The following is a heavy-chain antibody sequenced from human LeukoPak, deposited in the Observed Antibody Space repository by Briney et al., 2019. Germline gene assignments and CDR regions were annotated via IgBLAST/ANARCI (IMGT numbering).Heavy chain of an antibody. CDR1: GFTFSSYW. CDR2: IKQDGSEK. J-gene: IGHJ3*02. D-gene: IGHD2-2*01. V-gene: IGHV3-7*01. CDR3: ARIGYCSSTSCRDAFDI. Sequence: GGSLRLSCAAPGFTFSSYWMSWVRQAPGKGLEWVANIKQDGSEKYYVDSVKGRFTISRDNAKNSLYLQMNSLRAEDTAVYYRARIGYCSSTSCRDAFDIWGQGTMVTVSS.